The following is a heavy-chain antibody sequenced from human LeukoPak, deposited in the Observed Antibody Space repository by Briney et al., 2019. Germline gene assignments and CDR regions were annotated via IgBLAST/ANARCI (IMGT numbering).Heavy chain of an antibody. CDR3: AKMEGQRLYDYCMDV. CDR1: GFTFTVYA. V-gene: IGHV3-23*01. Sequence: GGSLRLSCAASGFTFTVYAMNWVCQAPGKGLEWVSAMSGSGYYTYYVESVKGRFTISRDNSKNTLYLHMNSLRADDTAVYYCAKMEGQRLYDYCMDVWGRGTTVTVSS. D-gene: IGHD3-3*01. CDR2: MSGSGYYT. J-gene: IGHJ6*03.